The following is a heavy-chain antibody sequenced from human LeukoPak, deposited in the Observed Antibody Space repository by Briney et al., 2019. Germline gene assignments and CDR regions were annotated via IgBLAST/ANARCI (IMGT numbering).Heavy chain of an antibody. D-gene: IGHD1-26*01. J-gene: IGHJ6*03. CDR3: ARDPYSGNYGNDYYYYMDV. V-gene: IGHV3-48*04. CDR2: ISSSGSTI. Sequence: GGSLRLSCEASGFTFSIYGMNWVRQAPGKGLEWVSYISSSGSTIYYADSVKGRFTISRDNAKNSLYLQMDSLGPEDTAVYYCARDPYSGNYGNDYYYYMDVWGKGTTVTISS. CDR1: GFTFSIYG.